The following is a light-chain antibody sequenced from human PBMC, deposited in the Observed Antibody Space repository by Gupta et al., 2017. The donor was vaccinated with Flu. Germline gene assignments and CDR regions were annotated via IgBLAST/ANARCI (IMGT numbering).Light chain of an antibody. CDR3: QQNNDTHSIT. CDR2: AVS. CDR1: QTISSN. Sequence: IQMTQSRLSLSASVGDRVTVTCRTSQTISSNLNWYQQRPGKAPKLLIYAVSDLQSGIPSRFSGSGYGTEFTLSISSLQPEDFATYYCQQNNDTHSITFGQGTRLEI. J-gene: IGKJ5*01. V-gene: IGKV1-39*01.